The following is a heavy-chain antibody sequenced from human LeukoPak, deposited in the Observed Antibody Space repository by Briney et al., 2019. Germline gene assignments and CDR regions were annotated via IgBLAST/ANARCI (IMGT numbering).Heavy chain of an antibody. Sequence: ASVKVFCTASGYTFTSYYINWVRQAPGQGLEWMGWISAYNGITNYAQKLQDRVTMTTDTSTSTAYMELRSLTSDDTAVYYCARDSGSDSSNWYGKWLAPWGQGTLVTVSS. J-gene: IGHJ5*02. CDR2: ISAYNGIT. D-gene: IGHD6-13*01. CDR3: ARDSGSDSSNWYGKWLAP. V-gene: IGHV1-18*01. CDR1: GYTFTSYY.